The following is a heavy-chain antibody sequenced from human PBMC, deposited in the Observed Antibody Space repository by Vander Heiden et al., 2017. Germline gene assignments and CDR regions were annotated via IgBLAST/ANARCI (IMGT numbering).Heavy chain of an antibody. Sequence: EVQVVESGGGLVQPGSSLRLSCTASGLTFDDHAMHWVRQAPGKGLEWVSGISWNSITIGYADSVKGRFTISRDNAKNSLYLQMNSLRAEDTALYYCASAYTSSWYWFDPWGQGILVTVSS. D-gene: IGHD6-13*01. J-gene: IGHJ5*02. CDR2: ISWNSITI. CDR3: ASAYTSSWYWFDP. CDR1: GLTFDDHA. V-gene: IGHV3-9*01.